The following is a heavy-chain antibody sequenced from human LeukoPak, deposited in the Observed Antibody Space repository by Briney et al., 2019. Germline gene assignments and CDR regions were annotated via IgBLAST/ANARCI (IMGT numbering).Heavy chain of an antibody. D-gene: IGHD3-22*01. Sequence: GASVKVSCKASGYTFTSYGISWVRQAPGQGLEWMGWISAYNGNTNYAQKLQGRVTMTTDTSTSTAYMELRSLSPDDTAVYYCASSYDSSGYTDYWGQGTLVTVSS. CDR2: ISAYNGNT. CDR3: ASSYDSSGYTDY. J-gene: IGHJ4*02. CDR1: GYTFTSYG. V-gene: IGHV1-18*01.